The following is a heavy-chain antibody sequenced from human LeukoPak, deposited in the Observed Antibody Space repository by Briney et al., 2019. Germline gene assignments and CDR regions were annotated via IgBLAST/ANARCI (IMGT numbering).Heavy chain of an antibody. V-gene: IGHV1-18*04. CDR2: ISAYNGNT. J-gene: IGHJ4*02. CDR3: ARSYRSREFDY. Sequence: ASVKVSCKASGYTFIDYYMHWVRQAPGQGLEWMGWISAYNGNTNYAQKFQGRVTMTTDTSTSTAYMELRNLRSDDTAVYYCARSYRSREFDYWGQGTLVTVSS. CDR1: GYTFIDYY. D-gene: IGHD3-16*02.